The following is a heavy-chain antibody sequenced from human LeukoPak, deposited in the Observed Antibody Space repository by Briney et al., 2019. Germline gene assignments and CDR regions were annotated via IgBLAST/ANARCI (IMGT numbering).Heavy chain of an antibody. D-gene: IGHD1-26*01. CDR2: ISYDGSNK. V-gene: IGHV3-30-3*01. Sequence: GGSLRLFCAASGFTFRNYAIHWVRQAPGKGLEWVAVISYDGSNKFYSDFVKGRFTIYRDNSKNTLYLQMNSLRDEDTAVYYCAREGNSGSFVQGDFDYWGQGTLVTVSS. J-gene: IGHJ4*02. CDR3: AREGNSGSFVQGDFDY. CDR1: GFTFRNYA.